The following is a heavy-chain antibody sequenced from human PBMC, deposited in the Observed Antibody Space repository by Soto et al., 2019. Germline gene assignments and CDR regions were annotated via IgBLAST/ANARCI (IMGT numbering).Heavy chain of an antibody. J-gene: IGHJ4*02. Sequence: QVQLVQSGAEVKKPESSVKVSCKAPGGIFSTYAISWVRQAPGQGLEWMGGIIPMFGTANYAQRLQDRVTITADESTNTVYMELSSLRSEDTAVYFCASGIQLWLRRINNGYSGWGQGTLVTVSS. D-gene: IGHD5-18*01. CDR1: GGIFSTYA. V-gene: IGHV1-69*12. CDR2: IIPMFGTA. CDR3: ASGIQLWLRRINNGYSG.